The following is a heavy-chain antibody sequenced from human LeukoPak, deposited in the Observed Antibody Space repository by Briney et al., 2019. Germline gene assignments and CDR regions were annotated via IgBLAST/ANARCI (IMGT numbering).Heavy chain of an antibody. CDR2: IKSKTDGGTT. D-gene: IGHD4-23*01. V-gene: IGHV3-15*01. Sequence: GGSLRLSCAASGFTFSSYAMSWVRQAPGKGLEWVGRIKSKTDGGTTDYAAPVKGRFTISRDDSKNTLYLQMNSLKTEDTAVYYCTMSSVVPGAFDIWGQGTMVTVSS. CDR1: GFTFSSYA. CDR3: TMSSVVPGAFDI. J-gene: IGHJ3*02.